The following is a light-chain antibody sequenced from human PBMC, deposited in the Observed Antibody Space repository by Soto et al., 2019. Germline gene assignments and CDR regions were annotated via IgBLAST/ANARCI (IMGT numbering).Light chain of an antibody. CDR3: SSYTSSGIYV. J-gene: IGLJ1*01. CDR2: DIT. Sequence: QSALTQPASVSGSPGQSIAISCTGSSSDVGAYNYVSWYQHHPGKAPKLMIYDITNRPSGVSDRFSGSKSGNTASLTISGLQAEDEADYYCSSYTSSGIYVFGTGTKVTVL. CDR1: SSDVGAYNY. V-gene: IGLV2-14*03.